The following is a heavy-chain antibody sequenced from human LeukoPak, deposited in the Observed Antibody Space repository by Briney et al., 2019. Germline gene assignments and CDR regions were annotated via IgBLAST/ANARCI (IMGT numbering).Heavy chain of an antibody. Sequence: GGSLRLSCAASGFTFSTYIMNWVRQAPGKGLEWVSSISGSSSHIYYADSVKGRFTISRDNAKNSLYLQMSSLRAEDTAVYYCASFDYWGQGTLVTVSS. CDR1: GFTFSTYI. V-gene: IGHV3-21*01. J-gene: IGHJ4*02. CDR2: ISGSSSHI. CDR3: ASFDY.